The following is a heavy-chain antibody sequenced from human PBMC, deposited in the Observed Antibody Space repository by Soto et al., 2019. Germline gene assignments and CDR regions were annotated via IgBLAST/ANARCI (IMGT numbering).Heavy chain of an antibody. Sequence: QVHLVQSGAEVRKPGASVKVSCKTSGYTFNTYGIIWVRQAPGQHLEWLGWNSTRNGDTNYAQGFKGRGTLTTDTSTTAYMELMNLRTDATANYFVARVQLLPTPAADFWGQGTLGTVSS. CDR1: GYTFNTYG. J-gene: IGHJ4*02. D-gene: IGHD2-15*01. CDR3: ARVQLLPTPAADF. V-gene: IGHV1-18*04. CDR2: NSTRNGDT.